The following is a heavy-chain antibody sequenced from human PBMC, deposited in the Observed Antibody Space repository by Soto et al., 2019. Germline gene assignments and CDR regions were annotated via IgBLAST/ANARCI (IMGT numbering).Heavy chain of an antibody. V-gene: IGHV1-58*01. CDR3: ARALRNGYFYGMDI. Sequence: ASVKVSCKASGFTFTSSAVQWVRQARGQRLEWIGWIVVGSGNTNYAQKFQERVTITSDTSSSTAYMELSSLRSEDTAVYYCARALRNGYFYGMDIWGQGTTVTVSS. CDR2: IVVGSGNT. D-gene: IGHD2-8*01. J-gene: IGHJ6*02. CDR1: GFTFTSSA.